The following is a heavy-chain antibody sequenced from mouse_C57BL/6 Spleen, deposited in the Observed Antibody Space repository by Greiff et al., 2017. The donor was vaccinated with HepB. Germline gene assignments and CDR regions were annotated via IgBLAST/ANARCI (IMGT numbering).Heavy chain of an antibody. CDR2: IRSKSNNYAT. CDR1: GFSFNTYA. V-gene: IGHV10-1*01. J-gene: IGHJ2*01. CDR3: VREGSEYYFDY. Sequence: EVQVVESGGGLVQPKGSLKLSCAASGFSFNTYAMNWVRQAPGKGLEWVARIRSKSNNYATYYADSVKDRFTISRDDSESMLYLQMNNLKTEDTAMYYCVREGSEYYFDYWGQGTTLTVSS. D-gene: IGHD3-3*01.